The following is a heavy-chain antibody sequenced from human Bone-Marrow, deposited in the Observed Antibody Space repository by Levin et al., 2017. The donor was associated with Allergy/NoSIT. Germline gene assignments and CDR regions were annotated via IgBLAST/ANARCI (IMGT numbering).Heavy chain of an antibody. CDR2: IYPADSDT. J-gene: IGHJ4*02. CDR1: GYTFTNNW. CDR3: ARPQNSGPDY. D-gene: IGHD1-26*01. V-gene: IGHV5-51*01. Sequence: PGGSLRLSCKASGYTFTNNWIGWVRQMPGKGLEWMGIIYPADSDTRYSPSFQGQVTISADKSISTTYLQWSNLKASDTAMYYCARPQNSGPDYWGQGTLVTVSS.